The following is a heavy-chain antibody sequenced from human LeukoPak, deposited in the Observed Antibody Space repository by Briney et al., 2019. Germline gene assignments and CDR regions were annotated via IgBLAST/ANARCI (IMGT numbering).Heavy chain of an antibody. V-gene: IGHV4-38-2*02. CDR1: GYSISSGYY. Sequence: SETLSLTCTVSGYSISSGYYWGWIRQPPGKGLEWIGSIYHSGRTFYNPSLKSRVTISVDTSKNQFSLKLTSVTAADTAVYYCARASRLRDGYNYYYYYYMDVWGKGTTVTISS. CDR3: ARASRLRDGYNYYYYYYMDV. J-gene: IGHJ6*03. CDR2: IYHSGRT. D-gene: IGHD5-24*01.